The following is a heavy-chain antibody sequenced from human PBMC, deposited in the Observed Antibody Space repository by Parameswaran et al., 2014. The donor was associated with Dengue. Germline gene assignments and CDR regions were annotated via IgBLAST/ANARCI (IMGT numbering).Heavy chain of an antibody. CDR2: IYYTGDT. CDR3: ARLHCSSTDPRLNWFDA. Sequence: GSLRLSCTVSGDSISSDTYWWGWIRQPPGKGLEWIGSIYYTGDTYYIPSLKSRVTISVDTSKNQFSLKLNFVTAADTAVYYCARLHCSSTDPRLNWFDAWGQGTLVTVSS. J-gene: IGHJ5*02. V-gene: IGHV4-39*01. CDR1: GDSISSDTYW. D-gene: IGHD2-2*01.